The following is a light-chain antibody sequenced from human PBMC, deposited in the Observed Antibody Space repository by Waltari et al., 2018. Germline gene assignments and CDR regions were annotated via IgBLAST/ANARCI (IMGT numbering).Light chain of an antibody. CDR2: FAS. CDR3: QHVDTYPIT. Sequence: DIQLTQSPSFLSASVGDRVTITCRASQGINNYLAWYQQQPGKAPKLLIYFASTLQSGVPARFSGSGSGADFTLTISSLRPEDFATYFCQHVDTYPITFGQGIRLEI. J-gene: IGKJ5*01. V-gene: IGKV1-9*01. CDR1: QGINNY.